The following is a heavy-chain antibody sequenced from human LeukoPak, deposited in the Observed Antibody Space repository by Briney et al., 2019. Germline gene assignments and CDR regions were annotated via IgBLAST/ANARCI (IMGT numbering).Heavy chain of an antibody. Sequence: SETLSLTYTVSGGSVSSPNSYWSWIRQPPGKGLEWIGNVYYIGTTSYNSSLKSRVTISVDTSKNQFSLEVTSMTAADTAVYYCARNTSSSPWFDPWGQGTLVTVSS. CDR1: GGSVSSPNSY. CDR2: VYYIGTT. J-gene: IGHJ5*02. CDR3: ARNTSSSPWFDP. D-gene: IGHD6-6*01. V-gene: IGHV4-61*01.